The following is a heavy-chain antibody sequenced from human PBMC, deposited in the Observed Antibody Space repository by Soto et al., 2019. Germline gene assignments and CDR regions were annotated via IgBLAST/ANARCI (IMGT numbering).Heavy chain of an antibody. Sequence: SETLSLTCTVSGGSISGHYWIWIRQSPGRGLEWIGYIFYTGSTNYNPSLKSRVTLSVDTSKNQFSLRLSSVTAADTAVYYCARGLASTPNHFDPWGQGTLVTVSS. J-gene: IGHJ5*02. CDR1: GGSISGHY. V-gene: IGHV4-59*11. CDR3: ARGLASTPNHFDP. CDR2: IFYTGST. D-gene: IGHD3-16*01.